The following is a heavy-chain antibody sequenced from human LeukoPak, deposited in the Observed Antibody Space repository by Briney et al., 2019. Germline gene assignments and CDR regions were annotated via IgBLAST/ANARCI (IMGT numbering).Heavy chain of an antibody. D-gene: IGHD3-22*01. J-gene: IGHJ4*02. Sequence: GGSLRLSCAASGFTFSSYAMSWVRQAPGKGLEWVSAISGSGGSTYYADSVKGRFTISRDNSKNTLYLQINSLRAEDTAVYYCAKERITMIVVVIKAGGSFDYWGQGTLVTVSS. CDR2: ISGSGGST. CDR1: GFTFSSYA. CDR3: AKERITMIVVVIKAGGSFDY. V-gene: IGHV3-23*01.